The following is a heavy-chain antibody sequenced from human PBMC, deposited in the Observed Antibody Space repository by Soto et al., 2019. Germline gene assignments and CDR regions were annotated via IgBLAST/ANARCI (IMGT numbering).Heavy chain of an antibody. CDR3: ARTGAAAGLTYNWFDP. Sequence: WETLSLTCAVYGGSFSGYYWNWIRQPPGKGLEWIGEINHSGSTNYNLSLKSRFTISVDTSKNQFSLKLSSVTAADTAVYYCARTGAAAGLTYNWFDPWGQGTLVTVSS. CDR2: INHSGST. J-gene: IGHJ5*02. V-gene: IGHV4-34*01. D-gene: IGHD6-13*01. CDR1: GGSFSGYY.